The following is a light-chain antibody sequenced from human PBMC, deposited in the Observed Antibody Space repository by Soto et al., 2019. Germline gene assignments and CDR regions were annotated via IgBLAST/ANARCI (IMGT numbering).Light chain of an antibody. CDR2: SNN. J-gene: IGLJ2*01. CDR1: SSNIGSNT. Sequence: QSVLTQPPSASGTPGQRVTISCSGSSSNIGSNTVDWYQQLPGAAPKVLMYSNNQRPSGVPDRFFGSKSGTSASLAISGLQSEDDADYYCAAWDDGLNGVAFGGGTKLTVL. V-gene: IGLV1-44*01. CDR3: AAWDDGLNGVA.